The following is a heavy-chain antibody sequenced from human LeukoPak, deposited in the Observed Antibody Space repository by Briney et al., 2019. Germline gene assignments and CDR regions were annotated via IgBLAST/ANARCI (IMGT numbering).Heavy chain of an antibody. CDR1: GFTFTSYT. V-gene: IGHV4-59*01. CDR2: IYYSGST. D-gene: IGHD3/OR15-3a*01. J-gene: IGHJ4*02. Sequence: GSLRLSCAASGFTFTSYTMNWVRQPPGKGLEWIGYIYYSGSTNYNPSLKSRVTISVDTSKNLFSLKLSSVTAADTAVYYCARFFMGTGYFDYWGQGTLVTVSS. CDR3: ARFFMGTGYFDY.